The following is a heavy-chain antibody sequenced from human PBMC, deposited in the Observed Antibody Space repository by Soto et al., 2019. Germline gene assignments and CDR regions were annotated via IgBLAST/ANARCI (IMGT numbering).Heavy chain of an antibody. CDR3: ARLLGYYDSSGYYSTLLGTWFDP. V-gene: IGHV4-61*01. J-gene: IGHJ5*02. Sequence: PSETLSLTCTVSGGSVSSGSYYWSWIRQPPGKGLEWIGYIYYSGSTNYNPSLKSRVTISVDTSKNQFSLKLSSVTAADTAVYYCARLLGYYDSSGYYSTLLGTWFDPWGQGTLVTVSS. D-gene: IGHD3-22*01. CDR1: GGSVSSGSYY. CDR2: IYYSGST.